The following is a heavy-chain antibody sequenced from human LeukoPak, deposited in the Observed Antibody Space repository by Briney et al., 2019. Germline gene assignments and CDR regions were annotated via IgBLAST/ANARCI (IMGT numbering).Heavy chain of an antibody. Sequence: ASVKVSCKASGYTFTDYYMYWVRQAPGQGLEWMGRINPNSGDTFYAQKFQGRVTMTRDTSISTAYMELSRLRSDDTAVYYCARVMKATVRTSNFDYWGQGTLVTVSS. D-gene: IGHD4-17*01. V-gene: IGHV1-2*06. CDR2: INPNSGDT. J-gene: IGHJ4*02. CDR3: ARVMKATVRTSNFDY. CDR1: GYTFTDYY.